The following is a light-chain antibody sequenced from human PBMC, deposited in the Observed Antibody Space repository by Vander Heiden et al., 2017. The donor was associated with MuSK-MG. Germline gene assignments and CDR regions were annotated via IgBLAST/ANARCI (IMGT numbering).Light chain of an antibody. CDR1: SNDVGGYNY. CDR3: SSYTKTSLCVV. CDR2: YVS. Sequence: QPASVSGSPGQSITISCSGTSNDVGGYNYVSWYQQHPGEVPKLIIFYVSNRPSGVSDRFSGSKSGNTASLITSGLQAEDEADYYCSSYTKTSLCVVFGGGTKLTVL. J-gene: IGLJ2*01. V-gene: IGLV2-14*03.